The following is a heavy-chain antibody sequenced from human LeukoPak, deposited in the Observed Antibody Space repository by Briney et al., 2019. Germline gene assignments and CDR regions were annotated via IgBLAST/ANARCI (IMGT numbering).Heavy chain of an antibody. CDR1: GFSFSNYA. CDR2: ISGSGGST. V-gene: IGHV3-23*01. J-gene: IGHJ3*02. D-gene: IGHD1-14*01. Sequence: PGGSLRLSCAASGFSFSNYAMSWVRQAPGKGLEWVSDISGSGGSTYYADSVKGRFTISRDNSKNTLYLQMNSLRAEDTAVYYCAKQESRYEGPFDIWGQGTMVTVSS. CDR3: AKQESRYEGPFDI.